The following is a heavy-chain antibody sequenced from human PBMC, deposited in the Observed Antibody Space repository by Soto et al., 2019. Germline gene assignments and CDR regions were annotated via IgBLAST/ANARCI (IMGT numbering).Heavy chain of an antibody. J-gene: IGHJ5*02. CDR1: GGSISSGDYY. Sequence: NPSETLSLTCTVSGGSISSGDYYWSWIRQPPGKGLEWIGYIYYSGSTYYNPSLKSRVTISVDTSKNQFSLKLSSVTAADTAVYYCARVFYYDSSGYYLSPRVDNWFDPWGQGTLVTVSS. D-gene: IGHD3-22*01. V-gene: IGHV4-30-4*01. CDR3: ARVFYYDSSGYYLSPRVDNWFDP. CDR2: IYYSGST.